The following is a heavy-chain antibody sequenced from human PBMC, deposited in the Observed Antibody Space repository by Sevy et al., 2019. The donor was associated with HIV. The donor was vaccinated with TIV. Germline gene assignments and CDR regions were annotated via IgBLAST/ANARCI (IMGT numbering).Heavy chain of an antibody. CDR3: ASVLWSSGYPNY. V-gene: IGHV3-11*01. J-gene: IGHJ4*02. Sequence: GGSLRLSCAASGFTFSDYYMSWIRQAPGKGLEWVSYISSSGSIVCYADSVKGRFTISRDNAKNSLYLQMNSPRAEDTAVYYCASVLWSSGYPNYWGQGTLVTVSS. D-gene: IGHD6-19*01. CDR2: ISSSGSIV. CDR1: GFTFSDYY.